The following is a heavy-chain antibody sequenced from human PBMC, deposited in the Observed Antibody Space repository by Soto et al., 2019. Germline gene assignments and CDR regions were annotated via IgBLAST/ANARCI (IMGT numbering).Heavy chain of an antibody. CDR3: GRGEHEVYAYDSSGYYELGGPWYVDY. CDR2: MYYSGST. V-gene: IGHV4-39*01. D-gene: IGHD3-22*01. J-gene: IGHJ4*02. CDR1: GGSISSSSYY. Sequence: SETLALTCTVSGGSISSSSYYWGWIRQPPGKVLEWIGSMYYSGSTYYNPSLKSRVTISVDTSKNQLSLELSSVTAADTAVYYCGRGEHEVYAYDSSGYYELGGPWYVDYWGQVTLVTVS.